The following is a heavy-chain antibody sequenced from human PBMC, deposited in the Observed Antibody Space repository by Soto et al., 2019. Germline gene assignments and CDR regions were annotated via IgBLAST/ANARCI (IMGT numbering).Heavy chain of an antibody. CDR1: GGSISSYY. J-gene: IGHJ3*02. CDR3: ARVPYDFWSGSYQHAFDI. Sequence: PSETLSLTCTVSGGSISSYYWSWIRQPPGKGLEWIGYIYYSGSTNYNPSLKSRVTISVDTSKNQFSLKLSSVTAADTAVYYCARVPYDFWSGSYQHAFDIWGQGTMVTVSS. CDR2: IYYSGST. V-gene: IGHV4-59*08. D-gene: IGHD3-3*01.